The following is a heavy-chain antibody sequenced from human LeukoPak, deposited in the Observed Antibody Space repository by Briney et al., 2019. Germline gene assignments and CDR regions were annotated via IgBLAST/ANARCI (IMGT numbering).Heavy chain of an antibody. D-gene: IGHD4-17*01. J-gene: IGHJ4*02. CDR3: ARDVRDYGDYMDY. CDR2: IIPIFGTA. CDR1: GGTFSSYA. Sequence: ASVKVSSKASGGTFSSYAISWVRQAPGQGLEWMGGIIPIFGTANYAQKFQGRVTITADESTSTAYMELSSLRSEDTAVYYCARDVRDYGDYMDYWGQGTLVTVSS. V-gene: IGHV1-69*01.